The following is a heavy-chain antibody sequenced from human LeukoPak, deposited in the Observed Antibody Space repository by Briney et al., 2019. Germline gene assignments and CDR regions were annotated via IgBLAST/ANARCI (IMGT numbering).Heavy chain of an antibody. V-gene: IGHV3-48*03. J-gene: IGHJ4*02. CDR2: ISSSGSTI. D-gene: IGHD6-19*01. Sequence: GGSLRLSCAASGFTFSSYEMNWVHQAPGKGLEWVSYISSSGSTIYYADSVKGRFTISRDNAKNSLYLQMNSLRAEDTSVYYLARDPGYSSFDYWGQGTLVTV. CDR1: GFTFSSYE. CDR3: ARDPGYSSFDY.